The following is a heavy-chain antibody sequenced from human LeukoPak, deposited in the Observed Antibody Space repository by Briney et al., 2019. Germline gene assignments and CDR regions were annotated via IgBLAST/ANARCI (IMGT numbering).Heavy chain of an antibody. CDR2: ISSDGNDR. CDR1: GFSFSAYA. D-gene: IGHD3-22*01. Sequence: GRSLRLSCAASGFSFSAYAMHWVRQAPGKGPEWVAIISSDGNDRYYADSVRGRFAISRDNSKNTLYLQMNSLRAEDTAVYYCARGDYFDSSAYYSLDSWGQGTLVTVSS. CDR3: ARGDYFDSSAYYSLDS. J-gene: IGHJ4*02. V-gene: IGHV3-30*01.